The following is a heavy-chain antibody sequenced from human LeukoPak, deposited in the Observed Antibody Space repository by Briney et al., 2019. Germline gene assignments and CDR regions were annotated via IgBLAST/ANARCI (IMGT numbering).Heavy chain of an antibody. V-gene: IGHV1-2*02. J-gene: IGHJ4*02. D-gene: IGHD3-22*01. CDR3: ARGAHYHDSPEGYDY. CDR2: ITPNSGGT. Sequence: GASVKVSCKASGDTFTAYYMHWVRQAPGQGLEWMGWITPNSGGTNYAQKFQGRVTMTRDTSISTAYMELRRVSSHDTAVYYCARGAHYHDSPEGYDYWGQGTLVTVSS. CDR1: GDTFTAYY.